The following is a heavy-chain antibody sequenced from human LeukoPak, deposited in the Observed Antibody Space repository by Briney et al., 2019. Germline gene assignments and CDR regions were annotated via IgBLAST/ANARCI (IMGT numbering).Heavy chain of an antibody. D-gene: IGHD1/OR15-1a*01. Sequence: GGSLRLSCAASGFTFSTYAIHWVRQAPGKGLEWVALIWYDGNTKSYTDSVKGRFTISRDNSKSTLYLQMNSLRVEDTAVYFCARGIEQYYYVMDVWGQGTTVTVSS. CDR1: GFTFSTYA. V-gene: IGHV3-33*08. J-gene: IGHJ6*02. CDR3: ARGIEQYYYVMDV. CDR2: IWYDGNTK.